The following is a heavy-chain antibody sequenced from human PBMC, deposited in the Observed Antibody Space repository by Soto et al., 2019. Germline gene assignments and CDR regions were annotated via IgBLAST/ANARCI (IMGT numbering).Heavy chain of an antibody. V-gene: IGHV3-23*01. J-gene: IGHJ4*02. CDR3: AKGRRDDVLTSFYLTYFDY. CDR2: ISGSGDRT. Sequence: EVQLLESVGGLVQPGGSLRFACAASGFTFSNYAMSWVRQAPGKGLKWVSSISGSGDRTFSADSLKGRFAISRDNSRNMLFLQMSSLRADDTAVYYCAKGRRDDVLTSFYLTYFDYWGQGTPVTVPS. D-gene: IGHD3-9*01. CDR1: GFTFSNYA.